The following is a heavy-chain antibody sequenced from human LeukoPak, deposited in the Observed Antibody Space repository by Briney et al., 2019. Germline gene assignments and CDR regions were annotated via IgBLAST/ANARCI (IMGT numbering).Heavy chain of an antibody. Sequence: PSETLSLTCAVYGGSFSGYYWSWIRQPPGRGLEWIGEINHRGSTNYNPSLKSRVTISIDTSKKQFSLKVSSVTAADTAVYYCARVGSGCFDYWGQGTLVTVSS. CDR1: GGSFSGYY. CDR2: INHRGST. D-gene: IGHD6-19*01. V-gene: IGHV4-34*01. J-gene: IGHJ4*02. CDR3: ARVGSGCFDY.